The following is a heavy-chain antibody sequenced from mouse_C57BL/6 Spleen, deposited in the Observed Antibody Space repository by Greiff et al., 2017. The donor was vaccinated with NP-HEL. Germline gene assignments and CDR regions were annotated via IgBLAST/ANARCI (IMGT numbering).Heavy chain of an antibody. D-gene: IGHD1-1*01. J-gene: IGHJ2*01. CDR1: GYTFTSYG. V-gene: IGHV1-81*01. CDR2: IYPRSGNT. Sequence: VQLQQSGAELARPGASVKLSCKASGYTFTSYGISWVKQRTGQGLEWIGEIYPRSGNTYYNEKFKGKATLTADKSSSTAYMELRSLTSEDSAVYFCAREGIYYYGSKPLYYFDYGGQGTTLTVSS. CDR3: AREGIYYYGSKPLYYFDY.